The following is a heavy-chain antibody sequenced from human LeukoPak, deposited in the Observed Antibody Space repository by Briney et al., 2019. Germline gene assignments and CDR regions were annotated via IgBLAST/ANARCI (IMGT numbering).Heavy chain of an antibody. V-gene: IGHV4-59*01. J-gene: IGHJ6*03. CDR2: IFYNEGT. D-gene: IGHD5-18*01. Sequence: PSETLSLTCTVSSGSFRTYYWSWIRQPPGKGLEWIGYIFYNEGTSYNPSLKSRVTISVDTSNNQLSLKVNSVTAADTAVYYCARTTEGGYTYGYFYYYYMDVWGKGTTVTISS. CDR1: SGSFRTYY. CDR3: ARTTEGGYTYGYFYYYYMDV.